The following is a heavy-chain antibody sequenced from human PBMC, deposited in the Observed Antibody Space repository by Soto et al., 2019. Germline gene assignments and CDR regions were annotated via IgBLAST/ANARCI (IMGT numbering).Heavy chain of an antibody. D-gene: IGHD5-18*01. Sequence: GASVKVSCMACGGTVYTYTFSPVRQAPGQGLEWMGSITPIYPTTNYAENFQGRLTVTADGSTNTAYMELNSLTSEDTAVYYCARIPRYSFPTSDDLDSWGQGTLVTVSS. CDR3: ARIPRYSFPTSDDLDS. J-gene: IGHJ4*02. CDR1: GGTVYTYT. V-gene: IGHV1-69*13. CDR2: ITPIYPTT.